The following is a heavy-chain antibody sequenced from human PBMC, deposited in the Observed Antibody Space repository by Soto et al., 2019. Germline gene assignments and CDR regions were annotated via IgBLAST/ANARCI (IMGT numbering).Heavy chain of an antibody. CDR2: ISYDGSNK. CDR3: AKLRPASIVGARNYFDY. V-gene: IGHV3-30*18. J-gene: IGHJ4*02. Sequence: QVQLVESGGGVVQPGRSLRLSCAASGFTFSSYGMHWVRQAPGKGLEWVAVISYDGSNKYYADSVKGRFTISRDNSKNTLYLQMNSLRAEDTAVYYCAKLRPASIVGARNYFDYWGQGTLVTVSS. CDR1: GFTFSSYG. D-gene: IGHD1-26*01.